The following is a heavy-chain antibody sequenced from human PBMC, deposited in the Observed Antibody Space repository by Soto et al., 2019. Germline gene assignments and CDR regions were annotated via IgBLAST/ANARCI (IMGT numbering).Heavy chain of an antibody. D-gene: IGHD3-3*01. V-gene: IGHV3-23*01. CDR1: GFTFSRHA. CDR3: VKDKGILEYLLYGFDF. CDR2: IGASGGTT. J-gene: IGHJ4*02. Sequence: EVQLLESGGDFIQPGGSLRLSCTASGFTFSRHAMSWVRQAPGKGLDWVSGIGASGGTTDYADSGSRLFTVSRDNSKNALYLQLNSLRAEDTAVYYCVKDKGILEYLLYGFDFWGRGTLVTVSS.